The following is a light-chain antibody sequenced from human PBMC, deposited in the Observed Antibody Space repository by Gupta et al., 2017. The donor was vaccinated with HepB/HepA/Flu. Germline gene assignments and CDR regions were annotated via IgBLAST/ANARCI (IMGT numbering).Light chain of an antibody. CDR3: QHYNSWPGN. CDR2: GAS. Sequence: EILMTQSPDTLSVSPGERATLSCRASQSVSSNLAWYQQKPGQAPRLLIYGASTRATGLPARFSGSGSGTEFTLTISSLQSEDFAVYFCQHYNSWPGNFGQGTKLEIK. V-gene: IGKV3-15*01. CDR1: QSVSSN. J-gene: IGKJ2*02.